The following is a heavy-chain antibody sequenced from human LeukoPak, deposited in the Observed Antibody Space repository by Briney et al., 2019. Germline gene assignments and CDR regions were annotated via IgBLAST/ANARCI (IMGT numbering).Heavy chain of an antibody. J-gene: IGHJ4*02. CDR3: ARVGTRYSYGPETVDY. D-gene: IGHD5-18*01. CDR2: IYYSGST. CDR1: GGSISSYY. Sequence: SETLSLTCTISGGSISSYYWGWIRQPPGKGLEWIGRIYYSGSTYYNPSLKSRVTISVDTSKNQFSLKLSSVTAADTAVYCCARVGTRYSYGPETVDYWGQGTLVTVSS. V-gene: IGHV4-39*07.